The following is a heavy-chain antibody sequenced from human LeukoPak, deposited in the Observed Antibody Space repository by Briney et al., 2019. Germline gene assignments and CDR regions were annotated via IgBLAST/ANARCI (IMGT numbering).Heavy chain of an antibody. D-gene: IGHD3-10*01. V-gene: IGHV3-33*08. J-gene: IGHJ4*02. CDR3: ARDLSWFGEFDY. CDR2: IWYDGSNK. Sequence: GGSLRLSCSASGFTFSSYGMHWVRQAPGKGLEWVAVIWYDGSNKYYADSVKGRFTISRDNSKNTLYLQMNSLRAEDTAVYYCARDLSWFGEFDYWGQGTLVTVSS. CDR1: GFTFSSYG.